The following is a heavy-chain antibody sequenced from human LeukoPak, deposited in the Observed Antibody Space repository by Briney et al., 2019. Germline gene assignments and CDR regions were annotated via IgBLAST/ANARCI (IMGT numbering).Heavy chain of an antibody. V-gene: IGHV3-21*04. J-gene: IGHJ4*02. D-gene: IGHD1-14*01. CDR3: AKECLPGDYYFDY. Sequence: GGSLRLSCAASGFTFSSYSMNWVRQAPGKGLEWVSSISSSSSYIYYADSVKGRFTISRDNAKNSLYLQMNSLRAEDTAVYYCAKECLPGDYYFDYWGQGTLVTVSS. CDR1: GFTFSSYS. CDR2: ISSSSSYI.